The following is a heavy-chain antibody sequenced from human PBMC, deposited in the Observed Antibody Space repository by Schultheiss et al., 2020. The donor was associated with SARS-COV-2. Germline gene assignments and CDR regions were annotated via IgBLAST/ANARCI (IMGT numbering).Heavy chain of an antibody. D-gene: IGHD4-17*01. Sequence: GGSLRLSCAASGFTFSSYAMHWVRQAPGKGLEWVAVISYDGSNKYYADSVKGRFTISRDNSKNTLYLQMNSLRAEDTAVYYCARVVDGDYDYYYYYGMDVWGQGTTVTVSS. J-gene: IGHJ6*02. CDR1: GFTFSSYA. V-gene: IGHV3-30-3*01. CDR2: ISYDGSNK. CDR3: ARVVDGDYDYYYYYGMDV.